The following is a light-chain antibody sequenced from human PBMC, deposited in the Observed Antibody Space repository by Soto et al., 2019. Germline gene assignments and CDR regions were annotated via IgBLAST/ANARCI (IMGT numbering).Light chain of an antibody. CDR2: DVV. CDR3: SSYTGCGVV. CDR1: SSDIGGYNY. Sequence: QSALTQPDSGSGSPGQSIAISCTGTSSDIGGYNYVSWYQHHPGRAPKLVIYDVVNRPPGASNRFSGSKSGNTASLTISGFQAEDESDYYCSSYTGCGVVFGGGTKLTV. J-gene: IGLJ2*01. V-gene: IGLV2-14*01.